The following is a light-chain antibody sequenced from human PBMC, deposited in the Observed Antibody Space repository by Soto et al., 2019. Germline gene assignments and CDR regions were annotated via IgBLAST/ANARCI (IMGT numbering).Light chain of an antibody. V-gene: IGKV1-5*03. Sequence: DIQMTQSPSTLSASVGDRVTITCRASQSISTWLVWYQQKPGTAPKLLIYRASNLESGVPSRFSGSGSGTEFTLTISSLQPDDFATYYCQQYTTYSGTFGPGTKVDIK. J-gene: IGKJ3*01. CDR3: QQYTTYSGT. CDR2: RAS. CDR1: QSISTW.